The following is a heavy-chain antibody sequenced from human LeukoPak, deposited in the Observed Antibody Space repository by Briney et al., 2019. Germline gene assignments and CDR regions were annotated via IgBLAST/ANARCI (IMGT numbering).Heavy chain of an antibody. CDR2: INPNSGGT. CDR1: GYTFTGYY. J-gene: IGHJ4*02. Sequence: ASVTVSCKASGYTFTGYYIHWVRQAPGQGLEWMGWINPNSGGTNYAQNFQGRVTMTRDTSISTAYMELSRLRSDDTAVYYCARDPPYYYGSGDSKPTYFFDYWGQGTLVTVSS. CDR3: ARDPPYYYGSGDSKPTYFFDY. D-gene: IGHD3-10*01. V-gene: IGHV1-2*02.